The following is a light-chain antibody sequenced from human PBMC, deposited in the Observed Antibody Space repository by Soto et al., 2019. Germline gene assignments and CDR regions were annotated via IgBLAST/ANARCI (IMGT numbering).Light chain of an antibody. CDR2: DVS. CDR3: SSYTSSSTPVV. V-gene: IGLV2-14*01. CDR1: SCDVGGYNY. Sequence: STLTQPDFVSGSPGQSITISCTGTSCDVGGYNYVSWYQQHPGKAPKLMIYDVSNRPSGVSNRFSGSKSGNTASLTISGLQAEDEADYYCSSYTSSSTPVVFGGGT. J-gene: IGLJ2*01.